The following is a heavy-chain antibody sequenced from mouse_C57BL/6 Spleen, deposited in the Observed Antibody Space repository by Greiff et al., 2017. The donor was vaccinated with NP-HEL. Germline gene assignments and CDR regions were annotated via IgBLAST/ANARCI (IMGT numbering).Heavy chain of an antibody. D-gene: IGHD3-2*02. CDR2: ISSGSSTI. CDR3: AASPQAPYYYAMDY. CDR1: GFTFSDYG. J-gene: IGHJ4*01. V-gene: IGHV5-17*01. Sequence: EVKLLESGGGLVKPGGSLKLSCAASGFTFSDYGMHWVRQAPEKGLEWVAYISSGSSTIYYADTVKGRFTISRDNAKNTLFLQMTSLRSEDTAMYYCAASPQAPYYYAMDYWGQGTSVTVSS.